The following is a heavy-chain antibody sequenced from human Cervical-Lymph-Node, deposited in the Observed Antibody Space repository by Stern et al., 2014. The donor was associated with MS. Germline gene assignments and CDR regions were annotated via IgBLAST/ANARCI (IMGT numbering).Heavy chain of an antibody. Sequence: QVQLVQSGPEVKKPGASVKVSCKASGYTFTSYGIAWVRQAPGQGLEWRGWISAYNGNTNYERKLQGRVTPTTNTTTSTAYMELRSLRSDDTAIYFCARSGTRVPRGYWGQGTLITVSS. CDR3: ARSGTRVPRGY. V-gene: IGHV1-18*04. D-gene: IGHD6-25*01. J-gene: IGHJ4*02. CDR2: ISAYNGNT. CDR1: GYTFTSYG.